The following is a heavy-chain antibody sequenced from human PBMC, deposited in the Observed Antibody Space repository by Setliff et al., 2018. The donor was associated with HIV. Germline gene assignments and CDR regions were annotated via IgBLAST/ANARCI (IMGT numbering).Heavy chain of an antibody. Sequence: SETLSLTCTVSGGSISSGSYYWSWIRQPAGKGLEWIGRIYTSGSTNHNPSLMGRVTMSLDVSKNQISLRLRSVVAADTAVYYCASGHEWLRNWGQGTLVTVSS. D-gene: IGHD5-12*01. CDR2: IYTSGST. CDR1: GGSISSGSYY. CDR3: ASGHEWLRN. V-gene: IGHV4-61*02. J-gene: IGHJ4*02.